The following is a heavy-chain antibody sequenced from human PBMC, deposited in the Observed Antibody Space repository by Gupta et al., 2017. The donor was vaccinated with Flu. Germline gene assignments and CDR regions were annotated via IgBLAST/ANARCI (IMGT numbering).Heavy chain of an antibody. CDR1: GFTFSSYG. Sequence: QVQLVESGGGVVQPGRSLRLSCAASGFTFSSYGMHWVRPAPGKGPAWVAVIWYDGSNKYYADSVKGRFTISRDNSKNTLYLQMNSLRAEDTAVYYCAREQPYYYESSGYTARGAFDIWGQGTMVTGSS. CDR3: AREQPYYYESSGYTARGAFDI. D-gene: IGHD3-22*01. CDR2: IWYDGSNK. J-gene: IGHJ3*02. V-gene: IGHV3-33*01.